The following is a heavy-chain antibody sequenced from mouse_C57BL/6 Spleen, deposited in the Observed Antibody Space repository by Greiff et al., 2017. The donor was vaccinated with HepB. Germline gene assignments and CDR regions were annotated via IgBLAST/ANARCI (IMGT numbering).Heavy chain of an antibody. V-gene: IGHV1-52*01. CDR2: IDPSDSET. CDR3: AKYLLYYAMDY. D-gene: IGHD2-12*01. J-gene: IGHJ4*01. Sequence: QVQLQQPGAELVRPGSSVKLSCKASGYNFTSYWMQWVKQRPIQGLEWIGNIDPSDSETHYNQKFKDKATLTVDKSSSTAYMQLSSLTSEDSAVYYCAKYLLYYAMDYWGQGTSVTVSS. CDR1: GYNFTSYW.